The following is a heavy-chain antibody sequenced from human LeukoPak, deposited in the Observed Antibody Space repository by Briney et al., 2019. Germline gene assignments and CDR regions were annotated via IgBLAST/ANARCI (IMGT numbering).Heavy chain of an antibody. D-gene: IGHD3-10*01. J-gene: IGHJ4*02. CDR3: VIDILWFGELAY. Sequence: GGSLRLSCAASGFTFDDYAMHWVRQAPGRGLEWVSLISGDGGSTYYADSVKGRFTISRDNSKNSLYLQMNSLRTEDTALYYCVIDILWFGELAYWGQGTLVTVSS. CDR1: GFTFDDYA. V-gene: IGHV3-43*02. CDR2: ISGDGGST.